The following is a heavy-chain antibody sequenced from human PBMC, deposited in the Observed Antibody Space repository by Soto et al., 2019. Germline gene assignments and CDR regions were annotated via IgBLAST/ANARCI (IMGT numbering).Heavy chain of an antibody. CDR3: ARGTKGGSPPL. CDR2: ISSSSTNT. J-gene: IGHJ4*02. V-gene: IGHV3-48*02. D-gene: IGHD1-7*01. Sequence: GGSLRLSCAGPGFAFSNYSMNWVRQAPGKGLEWISYISSSSTNTYYAASVRGRFTISRDNAKNSLYLRMNSLKDEDTAVYYCARGTKGGSPPLWGQGTLVTVSS. CDR1: GFAFSNYS.